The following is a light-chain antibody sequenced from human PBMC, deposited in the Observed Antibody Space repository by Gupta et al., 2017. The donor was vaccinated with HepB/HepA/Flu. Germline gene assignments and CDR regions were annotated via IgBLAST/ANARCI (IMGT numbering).Light chain of an antibody. CDR1: QSVSSN. CDR3: QQYNDWPLT. CDR2: GVS. Sequence: ETVLTQSPATLSVSPGERATLSCRASQSVSSNLAWYQQKRGQAPRLLIYGVSTRATGIPDRFTGSGSGTEFTLTISSLQSEDFAVCYCQQYNDWPLTFGGGTKVEI. J-gene: IGKJ4*01. V-gene: IGKV3-15*01.